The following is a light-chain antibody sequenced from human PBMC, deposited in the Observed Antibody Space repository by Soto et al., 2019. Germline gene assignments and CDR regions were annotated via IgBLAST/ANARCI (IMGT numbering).Light chain of an antibody. V-gene: IGKV3-11*01. J-gene: IGKJ1*01. CDR1: QSISID. CDR2: DAS. Sequence: EIVLTQSPVTLSLSPGEGATLSCKASQSISIDLAWYQQKPDQVPRLLIYDASSRATGIPGRFTGSGSGTDFTLTISSLEPEDFVVYYCQQRGNWPRTWAFGQGTKVEV. CDR3: QQRGNWPRTWA.